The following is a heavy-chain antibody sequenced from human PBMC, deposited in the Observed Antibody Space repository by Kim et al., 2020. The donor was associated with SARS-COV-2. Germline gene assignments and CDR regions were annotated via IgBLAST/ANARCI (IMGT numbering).Heavy chain of an antibody. Sequence: GSLRLSCAASGFTFSSFVMTWVRQAPGKGLEWVALIWFDASNEYYADSVKGRFSISRDNSKNTLYLQMNSLRAEDTAVYYCARVFAYSIDYWGQGTLVTVSS. CDR2: IWFDASNE. J-gene: IGHJ4*02. CDR3: ARVFAYSIDY. CDR1: GFTFSSFV. D-gene: IGHD5-18*01. V-gene: IGHV3-33*01.